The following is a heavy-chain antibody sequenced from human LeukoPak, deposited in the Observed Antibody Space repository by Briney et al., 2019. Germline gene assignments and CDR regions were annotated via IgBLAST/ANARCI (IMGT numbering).Heavy chain of an antibody. J-gene: IGHJ5*02. Sequence: GRSLRLSCAASGFTFSSYGMHWVRQAPGKGLEWVAVIWYDGSNKYYADSVKGRFTISRDNSKNTLYLQMNSLRAEDTAVYYCARDALPPTVTTYWWFDPWGQGILVTVSS. CDR1: GFTFSSYG. CDR3: ARDALPPTVTTYWWFDP. D-gene: IGHD4-17*01. V-gene: IGHV3-33*01. CDR2: IWYDGSNK.